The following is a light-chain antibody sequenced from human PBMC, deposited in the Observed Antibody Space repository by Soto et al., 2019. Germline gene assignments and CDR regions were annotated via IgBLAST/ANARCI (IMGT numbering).Light chain of an antibody. CDR1: SSDVGGYNY. Sequence: QPVLTQPASVSGSPGQSITISCTGTSSDVGGYNYVSWYQQHSDKAPKLIIFEVSNRPSGVSNRFSGSKSGNTASLTISGLQPEDEADYYCSSYGTTTTLAFGGGTKVTVL. CDR2: EVS. CDR3: SSYGTTTTLA. V-gene: IGLV2-14*01. J-gene: IGLJ3*02.